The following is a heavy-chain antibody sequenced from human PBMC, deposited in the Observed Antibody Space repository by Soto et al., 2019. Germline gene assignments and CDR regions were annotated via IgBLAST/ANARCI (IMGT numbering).Heavy chain of an antibody. D-gene: IGHD3-9*01. CDR1: GGSISSSRYD. V-gene: IGHV4-39*01. J-gene: IGHJ6*02. Sequence: SETLSLTCTVSGGSISSSRYDGGWIRQPPGKGLEWIGSIYYRGSTYYNPSLKSRVTISVDTSKNQFSLKLSSVTAADTAVYYCARQGKHYDILTGYRHYYGMDVWGQGTTVT. CDR2: IYYRGST. CDR3: ARQGKHYDILTGYRHYYGMDV.